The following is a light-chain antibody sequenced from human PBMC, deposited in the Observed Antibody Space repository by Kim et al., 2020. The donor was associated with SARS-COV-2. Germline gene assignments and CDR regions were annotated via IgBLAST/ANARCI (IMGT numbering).Light chain of an antibody. CDR3: SAWDSSLSAWV. CDR2: RNN. V-gene: IGLV10-54*01. CDR1: SNNVSNQG. J-gene: IGLJ3*02. Sequence: QTANPHCTGNSNNVSNQGAAWLQPHQGHPPKLLSYRNNNRPSGISERLSASRSGNTASLTITGLQPEDEADYYCSAWDSSLSAWVFGGGTQLTVL.